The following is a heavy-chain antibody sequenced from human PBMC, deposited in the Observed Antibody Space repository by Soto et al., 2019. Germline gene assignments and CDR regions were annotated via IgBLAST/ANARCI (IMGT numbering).Heavy chain of an antibody. D-gene: IGHD3-22*01. J-gene: IGHJ4*02. CDR3: TIPYYDSRFDY. CDR2: IKSKTDGGTT. Sequence: GGSLRLSCAASGFTFSNAWMSWVRQAPGKGLEWVGRIKSKTDGGTTDYAAPVKGRFTISRDDSKNTLYLQMNSLKTEDTAVYYCTIPYYDSRFDYWGQGTLVTVSS. V-gene: IGHV3-15*01. CDR1: GFTFSNAW.